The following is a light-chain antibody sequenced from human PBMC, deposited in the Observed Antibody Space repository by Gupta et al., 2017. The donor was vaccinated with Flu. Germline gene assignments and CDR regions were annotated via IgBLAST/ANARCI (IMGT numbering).Light chain of an antibody. V-gene: IGLV4-60*03. CDR2: MDSSGSF. CDR1: SGYNIYVI. CDR3: GKWKSNTEV. Sequence: QPVLTHSSSASASLGSSVKLTCTLSSGYNIYVIVAWLQQHPGKAHPYLMIMDSSGSFTKGSEVPDCVSGSGSAAALTINRSNVEAEEEYYYYCGKWKSNTEVFGRGTKLTVL. J-gene: IGLJ2*01.